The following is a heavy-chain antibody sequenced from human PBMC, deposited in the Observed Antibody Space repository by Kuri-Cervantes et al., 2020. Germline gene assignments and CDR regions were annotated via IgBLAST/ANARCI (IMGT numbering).Heavy chain of an antibody. CDR2: ISWNSGSI. CDR1: GFTFDDYA. V-gene: IGHV3-9*01. J-gene: IGHJ4*02. Sequence: SLKISCAASGFTFDDYAMHWVRQAPGKGLEWVSGISWNSGSIGYADSVKGRFTISRDNAKNSLYLQMDSLRGEDTAVYYCARDKHSESTEGSHLDNWGQGTLVTVSS. D-gene: IGHD1-26*01. CDR3: ARDKHSESTEGSHLDN.